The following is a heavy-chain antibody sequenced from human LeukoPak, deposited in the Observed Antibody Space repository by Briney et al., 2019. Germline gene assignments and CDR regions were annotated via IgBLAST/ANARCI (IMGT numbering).Heavy chain of an antibody. CDR3: SRSQYYYYSGAYFHPYSYYGMDV. D-gene: IGHD3-22*01. CDR2: IYHSGST. CDR1: GGSISSSGYS. J-gene: IGHJ6*02. Sequence: SETLSLTCAVSGGSISSSGYSWSWIRQPPGKGLEWIGYIYHSGSTYYNPSLKSRVTISVDRSKNQFSLKLSSVTAADTAVYYCSRSQYYYYSGAYFHPYSYYGMDVWGQGTTVTVSS. V-gene: IGHV4-30-2*01.